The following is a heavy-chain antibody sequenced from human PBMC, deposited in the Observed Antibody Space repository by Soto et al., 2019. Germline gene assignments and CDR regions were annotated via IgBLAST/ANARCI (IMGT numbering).Heavy chain of an antibody. CDR3: ARDKVVGATGN. D-gene: IGHD1-1*01. J-gene: IGHJ4*02. CDR1: GYTFTSYD. CDR2: MNPNRGNT. V-gene: IGHV1-8*01. Sequence: QVQLMQSGSEVKKPGASVRVSCKSSGYTFTSYDINLVRQATGQGLEWMGWMNPNRGNTVYAQKFQGRVTMTRNTSISTAYMELSSLRSEDTAVYYCARDKVVGATGNWGQGTLVTVSS.